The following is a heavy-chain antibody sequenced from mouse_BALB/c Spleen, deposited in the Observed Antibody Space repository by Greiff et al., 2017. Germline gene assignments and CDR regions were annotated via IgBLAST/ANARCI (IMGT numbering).Heavy chain of an antibody. V-gene: IGHV14-3*02. CDR3: ARTGITTGYAMDY. CDR2: IDPANGNT. J-gene: IGHJ4*01. CDR1: GFNIKDTY. D-gene: IGHD2-4*01. Sequence: EVQLQQSGAELVKPGASVKLSCTASGFNIKDTYMHWVKQRPEQGLEWIGRIDPANGNTKYDPKFQGKATITADTSSNTAYLQLSSLTSEDTAVYYCARTGITTGYAMDYWGQGTSVTVSS.